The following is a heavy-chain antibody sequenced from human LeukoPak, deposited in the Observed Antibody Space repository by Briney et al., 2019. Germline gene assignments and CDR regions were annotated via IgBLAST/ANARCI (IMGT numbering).Heavy chain of an antibody. CDR1: GFTFTYYA. J-gene: IGHJ3*01. Sequence: GGSLRLSCAASGFTFTYYAMHWVRQAPDKGLHWVAVVSNDGDIQDYTDSVKGRFIISRDDSKNTVYLQMDSLTVDDTAMYYCARGPDPVVRGPRRAFDLWGQGTMVTVSS. CDR3: ARGPDPVVRGPRRAFDL. V-gene: IGHV3-30-3*01. CDR2: VSNDGDIQ. D-gene: IGHD3-10*01.